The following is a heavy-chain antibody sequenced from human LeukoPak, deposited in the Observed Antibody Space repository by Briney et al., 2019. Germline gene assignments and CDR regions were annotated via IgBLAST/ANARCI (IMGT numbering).Heavy chain of an antibody. CDR2: IYTSGST. CDR3: ARGDYYDSSGYSDSR. CDR1: GGSISSYY. Sequence: PSETLSLTCTVSGGSISSYYWSWIRQPAGKGLEWIGRIYTSGSTNYNPSLKSRVTMSVDTSKNQFSLKLSSVTAADTAVYYCARGDYYDSSGYSDSRWGQGTLVTVSS. D-gene: IGHD3-22*01. J-gene: IGHJ4*02. V-gene: IGHV4-4*07.